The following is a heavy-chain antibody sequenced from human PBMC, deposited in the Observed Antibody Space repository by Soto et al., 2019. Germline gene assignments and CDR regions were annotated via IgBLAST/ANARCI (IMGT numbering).Heavy chain of an antibody. Sequence: SETLSLTCTVSGGSISSSSYYWGWIRQPPGKGLEWIGSSYYSGSTYYNPSLKSRVTISVETSKNQFSLKLSTVTAADTAVYYCARPVGSNSSFNWFDPWGEGTLVTASS. V-gene: IGHV4-39*01. J-gene: IGHJ5*02. CDR3: ARPVGSNSSFNWFDP. CDR1: GGSISSSSYY. CDR2: SYYSGST. D-gene: IGHD3-10*01.